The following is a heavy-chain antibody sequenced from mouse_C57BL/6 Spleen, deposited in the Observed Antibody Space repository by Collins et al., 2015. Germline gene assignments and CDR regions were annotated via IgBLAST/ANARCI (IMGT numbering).Heavy chain of an antibody. CDR1: GYTFTSYW. Sequence: QVQLQQPGAELVKPGASVKMSCKASGYTFTSYWITWVKQGPGQGLEWIGDIYPGSGSTNYNEKFKSKATLTVDTSSSTAYMQLSSLTSEDSAVYYCASALTTVVATDWYFDVWGTGTTVTVSS. CDR3: ASALTTVVATDWYFDV. V-gene: IGHV1-55*01. J-gene: IGHJ1*03. D-gene: IGHD1-1*01. CDR2: IYPGSGST.